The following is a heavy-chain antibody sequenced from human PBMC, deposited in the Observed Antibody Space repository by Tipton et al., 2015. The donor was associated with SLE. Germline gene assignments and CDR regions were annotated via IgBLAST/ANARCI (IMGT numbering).Heavy chain of an antibody. CDR2: IYYSGST. J-gene: IGHJ3*02. CDR1: GYSISSGYY. D-gene: IGHD3-10*01. CDR3: ARRGERLRWAGELFSSGSNWCAFDI. Sequence: TLSLTCGVSGYSISSGYYWGWIRQPPGKGLEWIGSIYYSGSTYYNPSLKSRVTISVDTSKNQFSLHLSSVTPDDTAVYYCARRGERLRWAGELFSSGSNWCAFDIWGQGTVVTVSS. V-gene: IGHV4-38-2*01.